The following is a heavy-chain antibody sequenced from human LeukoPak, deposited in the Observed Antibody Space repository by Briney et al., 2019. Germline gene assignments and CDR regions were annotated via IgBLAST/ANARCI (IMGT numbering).Heavy chain of an antibody. V-gene: IGHV4-61*01. Sequence: PSETLSLTCTVSGASVSSESYYWTWLRQPPGKGLECIGYVYYTGATNYNPSVKSRVTISIDTSNNQFSLNLKDVTAADSAVYYCARGEAYDDFPGWFSPWGQGTLVTVSS. D-gene: IGHD3/OR15-3a*01. CDR1: GASVSSESYY. J-gene: IGHJ5*02. CDR3: ARGEAYDDFPGWFSP. CDR2: VYYTGAT.